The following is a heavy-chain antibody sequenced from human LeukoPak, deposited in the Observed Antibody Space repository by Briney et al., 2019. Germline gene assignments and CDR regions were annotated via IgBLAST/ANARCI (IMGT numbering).Heavy chain of an antibody. D-gene: IGHD7-27*01. Sequence: GGSLRLSCAASGFTVSSNYMSWVRQAPRKGLEWVSVIYSGGSTYYADTVKVRFTISRDNSKNTLYLQMNSLRAEDTAVYYCARDGLTGGPFDYWGQGTLVTVSS. CDR2: IYSGGST. J-gene: IGHJ4*02. CDR1: GFTVSSNY. CDR3: ARDGLTGGPFDY. V-gene: IGHV3-53*01.